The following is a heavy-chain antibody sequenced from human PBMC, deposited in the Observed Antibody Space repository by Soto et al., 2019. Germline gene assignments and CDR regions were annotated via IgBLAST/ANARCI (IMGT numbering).Heavy chain of an antibody. D-gene: IGHD3-10*01. Sequence: QVQLVQSGAELKQPGASVKVSCKASGFTFSAFAIHWVRQAPGHRPEWMGWINPGNGYAGYSPKFQGRVTITRETAATTIYMEVTSLGSDDTAVYYCAREEGQFGSGTYPLDYWGQGALVTVSS. CDR2: INPGNGYA. CDR1: GFTFSAFA. J-gene: IGHJ4*02. V-gene: IGHV1-3*01. CDR3: AREEGQFGSGTYPLDY.